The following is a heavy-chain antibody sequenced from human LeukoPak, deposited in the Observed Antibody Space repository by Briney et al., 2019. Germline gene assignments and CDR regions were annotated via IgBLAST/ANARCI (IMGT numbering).Heavy chain of an antibody. Sequence: GGSLRLSCAASGFTFSSYAMHWVRQAPGKGLEWVAVISYDGSNKYYADSVKGRFTISRDNSKNTLYLQMNSLRAEDTAVYYCARPHDYGDWIDAFDIWGQGTMVTVSS. CDR1: GFTFSSYA. J-gene: IGHJ3*02. CDR3: ARPHDYGDWIDAFDI. V-gene: IGHV3-30*04. D-gene: IGHD4-17*01. CDR2: ISYDGSNK.